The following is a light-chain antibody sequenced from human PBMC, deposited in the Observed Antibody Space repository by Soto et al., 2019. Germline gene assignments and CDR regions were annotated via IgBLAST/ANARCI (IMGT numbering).Light chain of an antibody. Sequence: IHMTLSASSLSASVGHRVTLSSRASQGIRNDLGWYQQKQGKAPKRLIFAASSLESGVPSRFSGSGYGTEFNLTISSLQTEDFATYHCLQHNRYPWTFGQGTKVDIK. CDR1: QGIRND. V-gene: IGKV1-17*01. CDR2: AAS. CDR3: LQHNRYPWT. J-gene: IGKJ1*01.